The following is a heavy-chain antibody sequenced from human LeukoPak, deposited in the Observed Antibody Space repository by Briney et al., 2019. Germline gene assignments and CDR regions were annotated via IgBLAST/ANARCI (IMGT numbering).Heavy chain of an antibody. CDR3: AKDGQRPDRDGYPEGLDY. J-gene: IGHJ4*02. V-gene: IGHV3-66*02. D-gene: IGHD5-24*01. CDR1: GFTVSSNY. Sequence: GGSLRLSCAASGFTVSSNYMSWVRQAPGKGLEWVSVIYSGGSTYCADSVKGRFTSSRDNSKNTLYLQMNSLRAEDTAVYYCAKDGQRPDRDGYPEGLDYWGQGTLVTVSS. CDR2: IYSGGST.